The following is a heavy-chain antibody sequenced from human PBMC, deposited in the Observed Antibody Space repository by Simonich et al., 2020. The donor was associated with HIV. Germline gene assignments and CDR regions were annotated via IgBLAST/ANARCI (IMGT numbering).Heavy chain of an antibody. Sequence: QVQLVQSGAEVKKPGSSVKVSCKASGGTFSSFAISWVRQAPGLGLGGRGGIIPRFGTENYAQMFQGRVTITADESTSTAYMELSSLRSEDTGIYYCARKGGGRGVYYFDYWGQGTLVTVSS. CDR3: ARKGGGRGVYYFDY. J-gene: IGHJ4*02. D-gene: IGHD3-10*01. CDR2: IIPRFGTE. V-gene: IGHV1-69*13. CDR1: GGTFSSFA.